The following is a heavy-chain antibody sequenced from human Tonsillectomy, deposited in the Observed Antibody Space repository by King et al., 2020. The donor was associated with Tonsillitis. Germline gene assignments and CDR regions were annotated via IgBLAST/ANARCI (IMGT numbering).Heavy chain of an antibody. D-gene: IGHD3-3*01. CDR2: IRSKAYGGTT. CDR3: TRVVFWSGSYSGGMDV. CDR1: GFTFGDYT. J-gene: IGHJ6*02. V-gene: IGHV3-49*05. Sequence: VQLVESGGGLVKPGRSLRLSCTASGFTFGDYTMSWFRQAPGKGLEWVGFIRSKAYGGTTEYAASVKGRFTISRDDSKSIAYLQMNSLKTADTAVFYCTRVVFWSGSYSGGMDVWGQGTTVTVSS.